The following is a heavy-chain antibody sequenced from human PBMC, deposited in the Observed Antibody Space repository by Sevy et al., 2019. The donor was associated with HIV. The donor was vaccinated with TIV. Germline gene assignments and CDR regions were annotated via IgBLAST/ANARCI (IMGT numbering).Heavy chain of an antibody. V-gene: IGHV3-15*01. CDR1: GFTFTNAW. D-gene: IGHD5-18*01. Sequence: GGSLRLSCAASGFTFTNAWMSWVRQPPGKGLEWVGRIKSNNNGGTTDYAAPVEGRFTISRDDSESTLYLQMNSLKTEDTAVYYCYTDRYGNDWYHNWGQGILVTVSS. CDR2: IKSNNNGGTT. CDR3: YTDRYGNDWYHN. J-gene: IGHJ5*02.